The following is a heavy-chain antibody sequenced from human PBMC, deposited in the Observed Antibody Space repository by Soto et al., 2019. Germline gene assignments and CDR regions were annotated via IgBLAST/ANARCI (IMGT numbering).Heavy chain of an antibody. J-gene: IGHJ6*02. CDR2: INPSGGST. CDR3: ARDPMVVRGVIAPYYYYGMDV. CDR1: GYTFTSYY. V-gene: IGHV1-46*03. Sequence: ASVKVSCKASGYTFTSYYMHWVRQAPGQGLEWMGIINPSGGSTSYAQKFQGRVTMTRDTSTSTVYMELSSLRSEDTAVYYCARDPMVVRGVIAPYYYYGMDVWGQGTTVTVSS. D-gene: IGHD3-10*01.